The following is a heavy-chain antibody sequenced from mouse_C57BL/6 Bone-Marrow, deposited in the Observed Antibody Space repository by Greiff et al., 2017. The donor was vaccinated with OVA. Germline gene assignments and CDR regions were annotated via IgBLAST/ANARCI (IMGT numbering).Heavy chain of an antibody. Sequence: KLVESGGGLVKPGGSLKLSCAASGFTFSSYAMSWVRQTPEKRLEWVATISDGGSYTYYPDNVKGRFTISRDNAKNNLYLQMSHLKSEDTAMYYCARDRYYDYGRFDYWGQGTTLTVSS. CDR1: GFTFSSYA. D-gene: IGHD2-4*01. V-gene: IGHV5-4*01. J-gene: IGHJ2*01. CDR3: ARDRYYDYGRFDY. CDR2: ISDGGSYT.